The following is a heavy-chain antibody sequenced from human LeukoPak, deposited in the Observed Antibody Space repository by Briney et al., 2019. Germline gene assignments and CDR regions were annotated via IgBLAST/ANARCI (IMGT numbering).Heavy chain of an antibody. J-gene: IGHJ5*02. CDR1: GGTFSSYA. CDR2: IIPIFGTA. V-gene: IGHV1-69*05. CDR3: ARWDYGTTSQNWFDP. Sequence: SVKVSCKASGGTFSSYAISWVRQAPGQVLEWMGGIIPIFGTANYAQKFQGRVTITTDESTSTAYMELSSLRSEDTAVYYCARWDYGTTSQNWFDPWGQGTLVTVSS. D-gene: IGHD1-7*01.